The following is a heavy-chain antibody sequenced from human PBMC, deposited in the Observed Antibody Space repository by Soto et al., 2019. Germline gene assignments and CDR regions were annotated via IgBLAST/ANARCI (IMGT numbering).Heavy chain of an antibody. D-gene: IGHD3-22*01. CDR1: GDSINSADYC. V-gene: IGHV4-30-4*01. Sequence: PSETLSLTCTVSGDSINSADYCWSWLRQPPGKGLEWIGYIYYSRSDYYNPSLGRRATITIDTSRNQFSLNLMSATAADTAVYYCARVVQFYDSSGYSFYYFDYWGQGALVTVSS. CDR2: IYYSRSD. CDR3: ARVVQFYDSSGYSFYYFDY. J-gene: IGHJ4*02.